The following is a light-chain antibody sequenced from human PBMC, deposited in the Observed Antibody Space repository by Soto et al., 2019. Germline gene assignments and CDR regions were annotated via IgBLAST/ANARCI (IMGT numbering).Light chain of an antibody. CDR3: QQYNNWPLT. CDR2: GAS. V-gene: IGKV3-15*01. J-gene: IGKJ4*01. CDR1: QSVSSN. Sequence: EIVMTQSPATLSVSPGERATLSCRASQSVSSNLGWYQQQPGQAPRLLIYGASTSATGIPARCSGGGSGTEFTLTISSLQAEDFAVYYCQQYNNWPLTFGGGTKVEIK.